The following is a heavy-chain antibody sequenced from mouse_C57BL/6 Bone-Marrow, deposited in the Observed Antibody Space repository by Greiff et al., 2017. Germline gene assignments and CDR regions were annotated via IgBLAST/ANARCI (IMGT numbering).Heavy chain of an antibody. Sequence: QVQLQQPGAELVKPGASVKMSCKASGYTFTSYWITWVKQRPGQGLEWIGDIYPGSGSTNYNEKFKGKATLTVDTSSSTAYMQLSSLTSEDSAVYYCAHSPGPVAMDYWGQGTSVTVSS. V-gene: IGHV1-55*01. J-gene: IGHJ4*01. CDR1: GYTFTSYW. CDR3: AHSPGPVAMDY. CDR2: IYPGSGST. D-gene: IGHD3-2*02.